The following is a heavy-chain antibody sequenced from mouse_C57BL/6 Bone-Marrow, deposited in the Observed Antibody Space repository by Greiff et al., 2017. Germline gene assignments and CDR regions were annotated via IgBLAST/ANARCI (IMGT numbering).Heavy chain of an antibody. CDR2: IDPSDSYT. J-gene: IGHJ4*01. V-gene: IGHV1-50*01. Sequence: QVQLQQPGAELVTPGASVKLSCKASGYTFTSYWMQWVKQRPGQGLEWIGEIDPSDSYTNYNQKFKGKATLTVDTSSSTAYMQLSSLTSEDSAVYYCAREGSFYYDYGYAMDYWGQGTAVTVSS. D-gene: IGHD2-4*01. CDR1: GYTFTSYW. CDR3: AREGSFYYDYGYAMDY.